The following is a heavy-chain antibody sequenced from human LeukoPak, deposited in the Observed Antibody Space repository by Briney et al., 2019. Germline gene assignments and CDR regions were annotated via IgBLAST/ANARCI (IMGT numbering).Heavy chain of an antibody. Sequence: PGGSLRLSCTASGFTLGDYAMSWVRQAPGKGLEWVGFIRSKAYGGTTEYAASVKGRFTISRDDSKSIAYLQMNSLKTEDTAVYYCTRCITMVRGVRWFDPWGQGTLVTVSS. D-gene: IGHD3-10*01. CDR1: GFTLGDYA. J-gene: IGHJ5*02. CDR2: IRSKAYGGTT. V-gene: IGHV3-49*04. CDR3: TRCITMVRGVRWFDP.